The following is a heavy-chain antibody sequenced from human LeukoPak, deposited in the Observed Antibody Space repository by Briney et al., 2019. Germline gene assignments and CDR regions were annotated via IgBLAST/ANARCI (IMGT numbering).Heavy chain of an antibody. CDR3: ARHSGSGTFFNMDV. Sequence: GESLKISCKGSGYSFTNYWIGWVRQVPGKGLEWIGIIYPGDSDTRYSPSFQGRVTISVDTSITTAYLQLSSLQASDTAIYYCARHSGSGTFFNMDVRGKGTTVTVSS. J-gene: IGHJ6*03. V-gene: IGHV5-51*01. D-gene: IGHD3-10*01. CDR1: GYSFTNYW. CDR2: IYPGDSDT.